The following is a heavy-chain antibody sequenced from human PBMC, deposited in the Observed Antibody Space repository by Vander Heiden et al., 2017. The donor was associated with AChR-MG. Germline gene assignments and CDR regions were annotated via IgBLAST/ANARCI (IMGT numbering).Heavy chain of an antibody. J-gene: IGHJ3*02. CDR3: ARGRTYYYDSSGGAFDI. Sequence: QVQLVESGGGVVQPGRSLRLSCAASGFTFSSHGMDWVRQAPGKGLEWVAVIWYDGSKKYYADSVKGRFTISRDNSKNTLYLQMNSLRAEDTAVYYCARGRTYYYDSSGGAFDIWGQGTMVTVSS. CDR2: IWYDGSKK. D-gene: IGHD3-22*01. CDR1: GFTFSSHG. V-gene: IGHV3-33*01.